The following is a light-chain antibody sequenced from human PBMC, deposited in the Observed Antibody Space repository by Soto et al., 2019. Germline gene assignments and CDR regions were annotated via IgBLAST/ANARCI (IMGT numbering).Light chain of an antibody. CDR1: QSVSSNY. CDR3: QQNAASPRT. J-gene: IGKJ1*01. CDR2: GVS. V-gene: IGKV3-20*01. Sequence: EIVLTQSPGTLSLSPRERATLSCRASQSVSSNYLAWYQHRPGQAPRLLIYGVSNRAPGIPDRFSGSGSGTHFTLTISRLEPEDFAVYYCQQNAASPRTFGQGTQVEVK.